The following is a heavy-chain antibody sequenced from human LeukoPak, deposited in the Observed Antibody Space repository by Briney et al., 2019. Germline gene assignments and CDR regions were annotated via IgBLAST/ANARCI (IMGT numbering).Heavy chain of an antibody. J-gene: IGHJ4*02. Sequence: SETLSLTCTVSGGSISSSSYYWGWIRQPPGKGLEWIGSIYYSGSTYYNPSLKSRVTISVDTSKNQFSLKLSSVTAADTAVYYCARERGGYSNGFEINDFDYWGQGSLVTVSS. V-gene: IGHV4-39*02. CDR1: GGSISSSSYY. D-gene: IGHD5-18*01. CDR2: IYYSGST. CDR3: ARERGGYSNGFEINDFDY.